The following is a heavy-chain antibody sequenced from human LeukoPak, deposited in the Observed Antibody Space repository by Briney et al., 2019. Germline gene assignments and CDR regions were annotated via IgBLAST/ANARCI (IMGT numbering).Heavy chain of an antibody. V-gene: IGHV4-39*02. CDR1: GGSISSSSYY. CDR2: IYYSGST. J-gene: IGHJ4*02. Sequence: SETLSLTCTVSGGSISSSSYYWGWIRQPPGKGLEWIGSIYYSGSTYYNPSLKSRVTISGDTSENHFSLKLGSVTAADTAVYFCARGAYCSDGSAYPWEVPLLWGQGTLVTVSS. D-gene: IGHD3-22*01. CDR3: ARGAYCSDGSAYPWEVPLL.